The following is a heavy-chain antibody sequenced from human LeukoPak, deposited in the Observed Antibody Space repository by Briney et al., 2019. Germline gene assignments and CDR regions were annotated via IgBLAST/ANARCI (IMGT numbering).Heavy chain of an antibody. Sequence: PSETLSLTCTVSGGSINSGDYYWSWIRQPPGKGLEWIGYIYYSGSTYYNPSLKSRIIISVDTSKNQFSLKLSSVTAADTAVYYCARDSGGYHSIDSWGQGTLVTVSS. J-gene: IGHJ4*02. CDR1: GGSINSGDYY. CDR3: ARDSGGYHSIDS. D-gene: IGHD2-15*01. V-gene: IGHV4-30-4*08. CDR2: IYYSGST.